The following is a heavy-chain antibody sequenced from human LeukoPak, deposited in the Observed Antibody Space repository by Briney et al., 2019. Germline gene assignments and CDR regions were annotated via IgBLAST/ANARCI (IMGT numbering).Heavy chain of an antibody. D-gene: IGHD1-7*01. CDR1: GGTFSNYA. V-gene: IGHV1-69*13. J-gene: IGHJ5*02. CDR2: IIPILATA. Sequence: ASVKVSCTASGGTFSNYALSCVRQAPGQGLEWMGGIIPILATANNAQKFQGRVTITADESTSTVYMELSRLRSEDTAVYYCARDWGLIGTTDWGGHENWFDPWGQGTLVTVSS. CDR3: ARDWGLIGTTDWGGHENWFDP.